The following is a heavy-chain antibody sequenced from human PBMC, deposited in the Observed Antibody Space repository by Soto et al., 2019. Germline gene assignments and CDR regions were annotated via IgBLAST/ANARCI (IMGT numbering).Heavy chain of an antibody. CDR1: GFTFSNAW. CDR3: TTDYHLGYYDYVWGINRITGY. Sequence: GGSLRLSCAASGFTFSNAWMNWVRQAPGKGLEWVGRIKSKTDGGTTDYAAPVKGRFTISRDDSKNTLYLQMNSLKTEDTAVYYCTTDYHLGYYDYVWGINRITGYWGQGTLVTVSS. D-gene: IGHD3-16*01. J-gene: IGHJ4*02. CDR2: IKSKTDGGTT. V-gene: IGHV3-15*07.